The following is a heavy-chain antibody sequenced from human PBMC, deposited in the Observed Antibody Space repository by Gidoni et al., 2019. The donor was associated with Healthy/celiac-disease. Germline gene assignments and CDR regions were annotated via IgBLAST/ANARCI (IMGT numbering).Heavy chain of an antibody. D-gene: IGHD3-22*01. CDR1: GFTFSDYY. V-gene: IGHV3-11*01. CDR3: ARISNYYDSSGYYYKGPPDY. Sequence: QVQLVESGGGLVKPGGSRRLSCAASGFTFSDYYMSWIRQAPGKGLEGVSYISSSGSTIYYADSVKGRFTISRDNAKNSLYLQMNSLRAEDTAVYYCARISNYYDSSGYYYKGPPDYWGQGTLVTVSS. J-gene: IGHJ4*02. CDR2: ISSSGSTI.